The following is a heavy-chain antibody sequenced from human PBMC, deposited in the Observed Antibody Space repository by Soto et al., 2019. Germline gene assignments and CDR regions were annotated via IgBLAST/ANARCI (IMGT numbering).Heavy chain of an antibody. Sequence: QVPLVQSGAEVKKPGASVKVSFKASGYTFTSYGITWVRQAPGQGLEWMGWISAHNGNTDYAQKFQGRVIVTRDTSTRTAYMELRSLRSDDTAVYYCARGRYGDYWGQGALVTVSS. CDR2: ISAHNGNT. D-gene: IGHD1-1*01. J-gene: IGHJ4*02. CDR3: ARGRYGDY. V-gene: IGHV1-18*01. CDR1: GYTFTSYG.